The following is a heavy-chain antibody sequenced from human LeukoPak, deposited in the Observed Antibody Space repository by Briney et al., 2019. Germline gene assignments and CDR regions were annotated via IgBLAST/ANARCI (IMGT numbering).Heavy chain of an antibody. J-gene: IGHJ5*02. D-gene: IGHD6-19*01. CDR2: IYYSGNT. CDR3: ARPVAGTNGWFDP. Sequence: SETLSLTCTVSGGSVSSGIYYWSWIRQPPGKGLEWIGYIYYSGNTNYNPSLKSRVTISVDTSKNQFSLKLSSVTAADTAVYYCARPVAGTNGWFDPWGQGTLVTVSS. CDR1: GGSVSSGIYY. V-gene: IGHV4-61*01.